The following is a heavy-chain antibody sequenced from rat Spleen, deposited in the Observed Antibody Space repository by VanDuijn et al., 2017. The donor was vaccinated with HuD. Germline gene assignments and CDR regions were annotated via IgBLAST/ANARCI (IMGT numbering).Heavy chain of an antibody. Sequence: EVQLVESGGGLVQPGRSLKLSCAASGFSFRNFGMAWVRQAPTKGLEWVASIHTVGGYTYYRDSVKGRFRISRDNAKSSQYLLLDSLRSEDTATYYCARRGPDWYFDFWGPGTMVTVSS. CDR3: ARRGPDWYFDF. CDR1: GFSFRNFG. V-gene: IGHV5S13*01. CDR2: IHTVGGYT. J-gene: IGHJ1*01.